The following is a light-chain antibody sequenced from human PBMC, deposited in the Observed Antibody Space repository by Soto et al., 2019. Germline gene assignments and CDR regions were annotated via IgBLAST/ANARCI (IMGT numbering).Light chain of an antibody. CDR1: SSDVGGYNY. Sequence: QSALTQPASVSGSPGQSITISCTGTSSDVGGYNYVSWYQQHPGKAPKLMIYDVSPRPSGVSTRFSGSKSGNTASLTISGLQAEDEADYYCSSDTSSSTLLYVFGTGTKLTVL. CDR3: SSDTSSSTLLYV. J-gene: IGLJ1*01. CDR2: DVS. V-gene: IGLV2-14*01.